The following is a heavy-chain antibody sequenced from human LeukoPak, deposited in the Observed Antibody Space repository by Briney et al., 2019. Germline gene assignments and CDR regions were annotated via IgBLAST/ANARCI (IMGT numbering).Heavy chain of an antibody. CDR3: ARTTRYYDSSGCFDF. CDR1: GNSISSYY. Sequence: SETLSLTCTVSGNSISSYYWNWIRQPPGKGLEWIAYIYYSGSTNYNPSLKSRVTISVDTSKNQFSLKMSSVTAADTAVYYCARTTRYYDSSGCFDFWGQGTLVTVSS. D-gene: IGHD3-22*01. V-gene: IGHV4-59*08. J-gene: IGHJ4*02. CDR2: IYYSGST.